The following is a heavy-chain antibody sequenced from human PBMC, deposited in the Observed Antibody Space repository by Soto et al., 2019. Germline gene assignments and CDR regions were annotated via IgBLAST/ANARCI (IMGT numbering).Heavy chain of an antibody. CDR1: GGTFSGYA. Sequence: ASVKVSCKASGGTFSGYAISWVRQAPGQGLEWMGGIIPIFGTANYAQKFQGRVTITADESTSTAYMELSSLRSEDTAVYYCARLGTTYDCYYGMDVWGQGTTVTVSS. J-gene: IGHJ6*02. D-gene: IGHD1-1*01. V-gene: IGHV1-69*13. CDR2: IIPIFGTA. CDR3: ARLGTTYDCYYGMDV.